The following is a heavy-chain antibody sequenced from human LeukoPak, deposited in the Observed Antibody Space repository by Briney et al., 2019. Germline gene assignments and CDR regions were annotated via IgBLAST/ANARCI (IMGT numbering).Heavy chain of an antibody. J-gene: IGHJ6*03. CDR3: AREVVAVIGAGYHFYYMDV. D-gene: IGHD2-2*01. CDR1: GFTFSSYG. V-gene: IGHV4-39*07. Sequence: GSLRLSCAASGFTFSSYGMSWVRQPPGKGLEWIGSIYYSGNTYYNASLKSRVTISVDTSKNQFSLKLRSVTAADTAVYYCAREVVAVIGAGYHFYYMDVWGKGSTVTISS. CDR2: IYYSGNT.